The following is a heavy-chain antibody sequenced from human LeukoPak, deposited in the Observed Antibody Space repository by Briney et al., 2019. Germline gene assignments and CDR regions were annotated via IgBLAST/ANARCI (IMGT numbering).Heavy chain of an antibody. CDR2: INPNSGGT. V-gene: IGHV1-2*02. J-gene: IGHJ4*02. D-gene: IGHD2-2*01. CDR1: GYTFTGYY. Sequence: ASVKVSCKASGYTFTGYYMHWVRQAPGQGLEWMGWINPNSGGTNYAQKFQGRVTMTRDTSISTAYMELSRLRSDDTAVYYCARERVCSNTSCYSYDYWGQGTLVTVSS. CDR3: ARERVCSNTSCYSYDY.